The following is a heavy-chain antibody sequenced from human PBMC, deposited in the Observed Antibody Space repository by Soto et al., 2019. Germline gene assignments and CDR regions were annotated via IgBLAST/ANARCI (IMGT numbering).Heavy chain of an antibody. V-gene: IGHV4-31*03. CDR3: ARTGPVVITPYPYFQH. Sequence: PSETLSLTCTVSGGSISSGGYYWSWIRQHPGKGLEWIGYIYYSGSTYYNPSLKSRVTISVDTSKNQFSLKLSSVTAADTAVYYCARTGPVVITPYPYFQHWGQGTLVTVSS. D-gene: IGHD3-22*01. CDR1: GGSISSGGYY. CDR2: IYYSGST. J-gene: IGHJ1*01.